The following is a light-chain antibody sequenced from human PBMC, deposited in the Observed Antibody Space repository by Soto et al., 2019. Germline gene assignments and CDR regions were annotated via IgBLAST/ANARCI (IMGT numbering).Light chain of an antibody. Sequence: EIVLTQSPATLSLSPGERATLSCRASQSVSSYLAWYQQKPGQAPRLLIYDASNRATGIPARFSGSGSGTXXXXXIXXLXXXXXXXYYCQQRSNWPPVTFGGGTKVEIK. J-gene: IGKJ4*01. CDR3: QQRSNWPPVT. V-gene: IGKV3-11*01. CDR2: DAS. CDR1: QSVSSY.